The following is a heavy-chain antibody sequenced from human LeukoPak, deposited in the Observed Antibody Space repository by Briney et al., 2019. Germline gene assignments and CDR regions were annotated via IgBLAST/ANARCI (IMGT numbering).Heavy chain of an antibody. Sequence: SETLSLTCTVSGGSISSYYWSWIRQPAGKGLEWIGRIYTSGSTNYNPSLKSRVTMSVDTSKNQFSLKLSSVTAADTAVYYCARDVGYYGSGSYYWFDPWGQGTLVTVSS. CDR1: GGSISSYY. CDR3: ARDVGYYGSGSYYWFDP. D-gene: IGHD3-10*01. V-gene: IGHV4-4*07. CDR2: IYTSGST. J-gene: IGHJ5*02.